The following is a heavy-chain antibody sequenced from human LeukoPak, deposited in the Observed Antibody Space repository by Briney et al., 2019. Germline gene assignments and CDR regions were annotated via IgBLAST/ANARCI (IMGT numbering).Heavy chain of an antibody. Sequence: VASVKVSCKASGYTFTSHALNWVRQAPGQGLEWMGWINTNSGNPTHAQGFTGRFVVSLDTSVSTAYLQISSLKAEDTAVYYCARVRNYYDSNPYYDYWGQGTLVTVSS. CDR3: ARVRNYYDSNPYYDY. CDR2: INTNSGNP. J-gene: IGHJ4*02. V-gene: IGHV7-4-1*02. CDR1: GYTFTSHA. D-gene: IGHD3-22*01.